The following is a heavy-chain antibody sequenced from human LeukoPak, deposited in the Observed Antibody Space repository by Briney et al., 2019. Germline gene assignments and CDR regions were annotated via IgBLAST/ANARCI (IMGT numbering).Heavy chain of an antibody. CDR3: AGHHPRNTVDF. D-gene: IGHD2/OR15-2a*01. Sequence: SETLSLTCTVSGGSISSYYWSWIRQPPGKGLEWIGYIYYSGSTNYNPSLKSRVAISLDTSKNQFSLKLSSVTAADTAVYYCAGHHPRNTVDFWGQGTLVTVSS. J-gene: IGHJ4*02. CDR1: GGSISSYY. V-gene: IGHV4-59*08. CDR2: IYYSGST.